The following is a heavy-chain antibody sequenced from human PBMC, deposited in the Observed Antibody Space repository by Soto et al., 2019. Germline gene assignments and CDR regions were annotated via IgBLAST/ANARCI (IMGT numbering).Heavy chain of an antibody. J-gene: IGHJ4*02. CDR2: INPSGGST. CDR1: GYTFTSYY. D-gene: IGHD2-8*01. CDR3: ASSDGVKLGY. V-gene: IGHV1-46*03. Sequence: QVQLVQSGAEVKKPGASVKVSCKASGYTFTSYYMHWVRQAPGQGLKWMGIINPSGGSTSYAQKLQGRVTMTRDTSTSTVYMELCSLRSEDTAVYYCASSDGVKLGYWGQGTLVTVSS.